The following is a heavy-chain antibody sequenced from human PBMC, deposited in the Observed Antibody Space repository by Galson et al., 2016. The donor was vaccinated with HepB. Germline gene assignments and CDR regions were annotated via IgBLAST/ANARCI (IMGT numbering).Heavy chain of an antibody. CDR1: GASVSSSSCW. D-gene: IGHD2-15*01. CDR3: ARTLTPTNQYFFNS. Sequence: SETLSLTCTVSGASVSSSSCWWGWIRQPPGKGLGWLASVSYSGITDYKPSLRGRVTISTDTSKNRFSLRLSSVTAADTAIYYCARTLTPTNQYFFNSWGQGTLVTVSS. V-gene: IGHV4-39*01. CDR2: VSYSGIT. J-gene: IGHJ4*02.